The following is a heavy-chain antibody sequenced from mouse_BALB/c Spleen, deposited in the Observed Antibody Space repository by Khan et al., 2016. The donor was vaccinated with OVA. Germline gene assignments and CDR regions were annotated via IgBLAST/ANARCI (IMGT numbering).Heavy chain of an antibody. Sequence: QVRLQQSGAELAKPGASVKMSCKASGYTIINYWILWVKQRPGQGLEWIGYINPSTGYTEYNQNFKDKATLTADKSSSTAYMQLSSLTSEDSAVYYCARRGLRWDFDYWGQGTTLTVSS. CDR2: INPSTGYT. D-gene: IGHD1-1*01. V-gene: IGHV1-7*01. J-gene: IGHJ2*01. CDR3: ARRGLRWDFDY. CDR1: GYTIINYW.